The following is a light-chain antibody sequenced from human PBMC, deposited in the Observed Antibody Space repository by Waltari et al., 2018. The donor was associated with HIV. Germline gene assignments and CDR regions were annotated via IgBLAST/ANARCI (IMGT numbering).Light chain of an antibody. CDR1: QSVLYSSNDKNY. CDR2: WAS. Sequence: DIVMTQSPESLAVSLGGRATINCTSSQSVLYSSNDKNYLAWYQQKPGQPPKLLIYWASTRESGVPDRFIGSGSGTDFTLTISCLQAEDVAVYYCQKYFSSPPLFGPGTTVEI. CDR3: QKYFSSPPL. V-gene: IGKV4-1*01. J-gene: IGKJ3*01.